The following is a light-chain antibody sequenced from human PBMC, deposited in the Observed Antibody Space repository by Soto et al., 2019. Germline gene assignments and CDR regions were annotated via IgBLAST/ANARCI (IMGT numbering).Light chain of an antibody. Sequence: QSVLTQPASVSGSPGQSITISCTGTSSDVGCYNYVSWYQQHPGKAPKLMIYDVSNRPSGVSNRFSGSKSGNTASLTISGLQAEDEADYYCSSYTSSSTLAFVFGTGTKVTVL. CDR2: DVS. CDR3: SSYTSSSTLAFV. V-gene: IGLV2-14*01. CDR1: SSDVGCYNY. J-gene: IGLJ1*01.